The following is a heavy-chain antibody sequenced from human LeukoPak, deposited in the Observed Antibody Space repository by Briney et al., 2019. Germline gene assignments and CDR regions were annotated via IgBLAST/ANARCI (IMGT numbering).Heavy chain of an antibody. CDR2: INHSGST. J-gene: IGHJ4*02. Sequence: SETLSLTCAVYGGSFSGYYWSWIRQPPGKGLEWIGEINHSGSTNYNPSLKSRVTISVDTSKNQFSLKLSSVTAADTAVYYCARVPGWELAAAGFYFDYWGQGTLVTVSS. CDR3: ARVPGWELAAAGFYFDY. CDR1: GGSFSGYY. V-gene: IGHV4-34*01. D-gene: IGHD6-13*01.